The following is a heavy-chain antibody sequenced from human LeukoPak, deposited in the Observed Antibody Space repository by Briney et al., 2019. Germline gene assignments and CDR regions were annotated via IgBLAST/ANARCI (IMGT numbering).Heavy chain of an antibody. CDR3: ARAAPPGALDY. Sequence: GRSLRLSCAASGFTFSSYAMHWVRQAPGKGLEWVAVISSDGSDNYYADSVRGRFTISRDNSKNTLYLQMNSLRAEDTAVYYCARAAPPGALDYWGQGTLVTVSS. V-gene: IGHV3-30*04. CDR2: ISSDGSDN. D-gene: IGHD4/OR15-4a*01. CDR1: GFTFSSYA. J-gene: IGHJ4*02.